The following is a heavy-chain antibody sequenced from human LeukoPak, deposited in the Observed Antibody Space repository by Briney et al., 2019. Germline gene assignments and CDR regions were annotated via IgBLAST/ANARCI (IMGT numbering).Heavy chain of an antibody. CDR1: GGTFSSYA. CDR3: ASWQMTTVTTLAFDI. J-gene: IGHJ3*02. CDR2: IIPIFGTA. D-gene: IGHD4-17*01. Sequence: SVKVSCKTSGGTFSSYAISWVRQAPGQGLEWMGGIIPIFGTANYAQKFQGRVTITADKSTSTAYMELSSLRSEDTAVYYCASWQMTTVTTLAFDIWGQGTMVTVSS. V-gene: IGHV1-69*06.